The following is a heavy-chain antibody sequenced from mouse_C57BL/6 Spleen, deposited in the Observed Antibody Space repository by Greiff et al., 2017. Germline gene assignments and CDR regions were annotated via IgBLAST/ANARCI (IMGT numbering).Heavy chain of an antibody. CDR2: ISSGSSTI. J-gene: IGHJ1*03. CDR3: ARGYYYGSRGDWYFDV. V-gene: IGHV5-17*01. CDR1: GFTFSDYG. Sequence: EVKLMESGGGLVKPGGSLKLSCAASGFTFSDYGMHWVRQAPEKGLEWVAYISSGSSTIYYADTVKGRFTISRDNAKNTLFLQMTSLRSEDTAMYYCARGYYYGSRGDWYFDVWGTGTTVTVSS. D-gene: IGHD1-1*01.